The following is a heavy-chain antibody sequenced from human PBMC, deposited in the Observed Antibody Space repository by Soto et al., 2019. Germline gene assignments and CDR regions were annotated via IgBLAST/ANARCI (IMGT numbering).Heavy chain of an antibody. D-gene: IGHD5-18*01. CDR3: ASPDSGYSYGADYYYYGMDV. Sequence: PGASLKISCKGSGYSFTSYWIGWVRQMPGESLEWMGIIYPGDSDTRYSPSFHGQVTILADKFISTAYLQWSSLKASPTAMYNCASPDSGYSYGADYYYYGMDVWVQGTTV. V-gene: IGHV5-51*01. CDR2: IYPGDSDT. CDR1: GYSFTSYW. J-gene: IGHJ6*02.